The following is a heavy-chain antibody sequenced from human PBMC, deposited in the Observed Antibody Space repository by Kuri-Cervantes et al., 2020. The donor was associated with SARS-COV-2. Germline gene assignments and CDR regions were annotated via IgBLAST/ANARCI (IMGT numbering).Heavy chain of an antibody. V-gene: IGHV1-18*01. J-gene: IGHJ6*02. CDR1: GYTFTSYG. Sequence: ASVKVSCKASGYTFTSYGISWVRQAPGQGLEWMGWISAYNGNTNYAQKLQGRVTMTTDTSTSTAYMELSRLRSDDTAVYYCARALIAVAGKNYYGMDVWGQGTTVTVSS. CDR3: ARALIAVAGKNYYGMDV. CDR2: ISAYNGNT. D-gene: IGHD6-19*01.